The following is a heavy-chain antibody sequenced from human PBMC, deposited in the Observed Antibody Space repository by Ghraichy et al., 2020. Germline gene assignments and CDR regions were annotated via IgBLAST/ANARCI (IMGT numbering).Heavy chain of an antibody. CDR3: ARDLPARGSDWFDP. Sequence: SETLSLTCTVSGGSISSYYWSWIRQPPGKGLEWIGYIYYTGTTNYNPSLKSRVTMSVDTSKNQFSLKLTSVTAADTAVYYCARDLPARGSDWFDPWGQGTLGTVSS. CDR1: GGSISSYY. J-gene: IGHJ5*02. CDR2: IYYTGTT. V-gene: IGHV4-59*01. D-gene: IGHD3-10*01.